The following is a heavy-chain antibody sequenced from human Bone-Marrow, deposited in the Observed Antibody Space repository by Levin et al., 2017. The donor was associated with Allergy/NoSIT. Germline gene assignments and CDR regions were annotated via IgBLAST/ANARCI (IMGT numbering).Heavy chain of an antibody. V-gene: IGHV1-2*06. CDR1: GYTFTGYY. J-gene: IGHJ6*02. CDR2: INPNSGGT. CDR3: ARDTVVVPAAIGVGVYGMDV. D-gene: IGHD2-2*01. Sequence: ASVKVSCKASGYTFTGYYMHWVRQAPGQGLEWMGRINPNSGGTNYAQKFQGRVTMTRDTSISTAYMELSRLRSDDTAVYYCARDTVVVPAAIGVGVYGMDVWGQGTTVTVSS.